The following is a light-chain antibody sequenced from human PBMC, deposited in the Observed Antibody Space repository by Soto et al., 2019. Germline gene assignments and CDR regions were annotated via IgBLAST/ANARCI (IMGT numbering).Light chain of an antibody. V-gene: IGLV2-14*01. Sequence: QSALTQPASVSGSPGQSITISCSGTTTDVGGYNYVSWYQHHPGKAPQLIIYEVTKRPSGVSDRFSGSRSGYTASLTISGLQAEGEADYYCSSYASSRNFVFGTGTKVTVL. CDR1: TTDVGGYNY. CDR2: EVT. CDR3: SSYASSRNFV. J-gene: IGLJ1*01.